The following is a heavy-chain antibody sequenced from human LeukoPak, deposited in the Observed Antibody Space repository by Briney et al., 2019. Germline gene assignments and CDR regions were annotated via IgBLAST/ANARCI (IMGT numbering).Heavy chain of an antibody. CDR1: GFTFYDYA. CDR2: ISWNSGSI. Sequence: GRSLRLSCAASGFTFYDYAMHCVRQAPEKGLECVSGISWNSGSIGYADSVKGRFTISRDNAKHSLYMQMNSLRAEDTALYYCAKDFGRAEKVFDYFDYWGPGNLVTVSS. J-gene: IGHJ4*02. D-gene: IGHD3-16*01. CDR3: AKDFGRAEKVFDYFDY. V-gene: IGHV3-9*01.